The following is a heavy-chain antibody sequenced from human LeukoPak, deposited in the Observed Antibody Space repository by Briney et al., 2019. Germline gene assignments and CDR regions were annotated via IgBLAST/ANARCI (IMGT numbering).Heavy chain of an antibody. D-gene: IGHD4-11*01. CDR1: GFTFSDYY. CDR3: ARADYDAFDI. V-gene: IGHV3-11*01. J-gene: IGHJ3*02. Sequence: GGSLRLSCAASGFTFSDYYMSCIRQAPGKGLEWVSYISSSGTTTYYADSVKGRFTISRDNAKNSLYLQMNSLRAEDTAVYYCARADYDAFDIWGQGTMVTVSS. CDR2: ISSSGTTT.